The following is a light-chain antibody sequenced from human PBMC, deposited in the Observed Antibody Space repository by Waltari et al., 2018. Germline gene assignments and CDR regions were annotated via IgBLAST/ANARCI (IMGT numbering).Light chain of an antibody. J-gene: IGLJ1*01. V-gene: IGLV2-23*02. CDR3: CTFAGYGIYG. Sequence: QSALTQPASVSGSPGQSITIHCTGTKGNIGSPHLATRNQRHPGKAPKPILYALTQRPSVVSVRFSGSKSGNTASLTISGLQAEDEGDFSCCTFAGYGIYGFGTGTVVTIL. CDR2: ALT. CDR1: KGNIGSPHL.